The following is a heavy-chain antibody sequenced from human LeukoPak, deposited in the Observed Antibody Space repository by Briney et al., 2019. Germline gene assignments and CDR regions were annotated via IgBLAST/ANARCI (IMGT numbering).Heavy chain of an antibody. CDR2: IKSQQDGGTT. CDR1: GFSFSTTW. V-gene: IGHV3-15*01. Sequence: GGSLRLSCAASGFSFSTTWMSWVRQAPGKGLEWVGRIKSQQDGGTTDYAAPVKGRFTISRDDSENMMYLQMNSLTTEDTAVYYCTRGDAVAGINWGQGTLVTVSS. D-gene: IGHD6-19*01. J-gene: IGHJ4*02. CDR3: TRGDAVAGIN.